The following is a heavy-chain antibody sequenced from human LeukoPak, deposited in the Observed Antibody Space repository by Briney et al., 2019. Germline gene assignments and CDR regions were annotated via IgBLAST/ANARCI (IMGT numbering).Heavy chain of an antibody. J-gene: IGHJ4*02. CDR3: ARDRSSGSYSDFDY. D-gene: IGHD3-10*01. CDR2: ITGANGNA. Sequence: GASVKVSCKASGYTFINHAMHWVRQAPGQRPQWMGWITGANGNAKYAQDFQGRITITRDTSATTHYMELSSLRSEDTAVYYCARDRSSGSYSDFDYWGQGTLVTVSS. V-gene: IGHV1-3*03. CDR1: GYTFINHA.